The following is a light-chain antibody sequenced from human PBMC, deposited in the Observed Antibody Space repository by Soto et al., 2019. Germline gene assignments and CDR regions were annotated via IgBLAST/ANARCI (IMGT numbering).Light chain of an antibody. CDR2: AAS. CDR3: QKYNSAPWT. V-gene: IGKV1-27*01. J-gene: IGKJ1*01. Sequence: DIPMTQSPSSLSASVGDRVTITCRASQGISNYLAWYQHKPGKVPNLLIYAASTLQSGVPSRFSGSGSGTDFTLTISSLQPEDVATYYCQKYNSAPWTFGQGTKVEIK. CDR1: QGISNY.